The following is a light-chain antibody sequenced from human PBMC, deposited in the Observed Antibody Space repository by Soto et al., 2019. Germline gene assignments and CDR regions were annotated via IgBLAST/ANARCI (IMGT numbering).Light chain of an antibody. V-gene: IGKV1-8*01. CDR3: QQYYSYPQT. J-gene: IGKJ1*01. Sequence: AIPLTQSPSSLSAFARASRTXIPPASQSISIYLNWYQQKPGKAPKLLINVASSLQGGVPSRFSGSGSGTDFTLTISCLQSEDFATYYCQQYYSYPQTFGQGTKVDIK. CDR1: QSISIY. CDR2: VAS.